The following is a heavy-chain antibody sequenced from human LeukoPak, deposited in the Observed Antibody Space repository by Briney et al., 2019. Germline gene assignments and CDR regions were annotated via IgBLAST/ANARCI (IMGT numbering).Heavy chain of an antibody. D-gene: IGHD6-19*01. Sequence: GGSLRLSCAASGSTFNSYGMHWVRQAPGKGLEWVAVISTDGSQKFYADSVKGRFTVSRDNSKNTLYLQMSSLRAEDTAVYYCAKIVVAGTHYFDYWGQGTLVTVSP. CDR3: AKIVVAGTHYFDY. J-gene: IGHJ4*02. CDR2: ISTDGSQK. CDR1: GSTFNSYG. V-gene: IGHV3-30*18.